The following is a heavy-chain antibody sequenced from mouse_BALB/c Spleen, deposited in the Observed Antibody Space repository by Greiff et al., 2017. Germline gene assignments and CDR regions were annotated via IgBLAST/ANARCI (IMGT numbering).Heavy chain of an antibody. D-gene: IGHD2-4*01. Sequence: EVQLQESGPGLVKPSQSLSLTCSVTGYSITSGYYWNWIRQFPGNKLEWMGYISYDGSNNYNPSLKNRISITRDTSKNQFFLKLNSVTTEDTATYYCAREGSDYYYAMDYWGQGTSVTVSS. J-gene: IGHJ4*01. V-gene: IGHV3-6*02. CDR3: AREGSDYYYAMDY. CDR1: GYSITSGYY. CDR2: ISYDGSN.